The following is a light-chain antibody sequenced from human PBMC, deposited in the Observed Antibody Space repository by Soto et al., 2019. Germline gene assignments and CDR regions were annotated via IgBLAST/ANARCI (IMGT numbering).Light chain of an antibody. CDR3: QQYNSYPWT. CDR1: QTISSW. V-gene: IGKV1-5*03. CDR2: KAS. J-gene: IGKJ1*01. Sequence: DIQMTQSPSTLSASVGDRVTITCRASQTISSWLAWYQQRPGKAPKVMIYKASSLESGVPSRFSGSGSGTEFTLTISSLQPDAFGTYYCQQYNSYPWTLVQGTNVEIK.